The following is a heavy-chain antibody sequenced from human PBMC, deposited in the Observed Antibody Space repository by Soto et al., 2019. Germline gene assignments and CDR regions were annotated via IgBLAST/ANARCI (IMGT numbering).Heavy chain of an antibody. D-gene: IGHD2-2*02. V-gene: IGHV1-69*13. CDR1: GGTFSSYA. J-gene: IGHJ6*02. CDR2: IIPIFGTA. CDR3: ARAIVVVPAAIPAPYYYGMDV. Sequence: SVKVSCKASGGTFSSYAISWVRQAPGQGLEWMGGIIPIFGTANYAQKFQGRVTITADESTSTAYMELSSLRSEDTAVYYCARAIVVVPAAIPAPYYYGMDVWGQGTTVTSP.